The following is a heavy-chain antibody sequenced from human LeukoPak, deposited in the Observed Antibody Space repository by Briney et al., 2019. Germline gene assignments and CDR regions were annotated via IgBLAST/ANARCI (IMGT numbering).Heavy chain of an antibody. CDR3: AREGVNCSGGSCYQRLRRYFDY. CDR2: INSDGSST. D-gene: IGHD2-15*01. CDR1: GFTLSSYW. Sequence: GGSLRLSCAASGFTLSSYWMHWVRQAPGKGLVWVSLINSDGSSTSYADSVKGRFTISRDNAKNTLYLQMNSLRAEDTAVYYCAREGVNCSGGSCYQRLRRYFDYWGQGTLVTVSS. J-gene: IGHJ4*02. V-gene: IGHV3-74*01.